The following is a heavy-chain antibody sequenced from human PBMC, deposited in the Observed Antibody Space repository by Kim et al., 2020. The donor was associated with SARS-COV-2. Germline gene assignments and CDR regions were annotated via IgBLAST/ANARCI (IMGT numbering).Heavy chain of an antibody. J-gene: IGHJ4*02. CDR3: AKDRSATWSLDY. D-gene: IGHD2-8*02. V-gene: IGHV3-30*18. CDR2: ISNDGGIK. CDR1: GFIFSNYG. Sequence: GGSLRLSCAASGFIFSNYGMHWVRQAPGKGLEWVIFISNDGGIKYYADSVKGRFTISRDNSKSTLYLQMNSLTPEDTAEYYCAKDRSATWSLDYWGQGTL.